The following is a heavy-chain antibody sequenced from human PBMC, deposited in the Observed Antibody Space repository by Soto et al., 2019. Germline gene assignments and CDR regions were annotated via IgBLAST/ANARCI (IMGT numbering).Heavy chain of an antibody. V-gene: IGHV1-2*02. Sequence: ASVKVSCKASGYTFTGYYMHWVRQAPGQGLEWMGWINPNSGGTNYAQKFQGRGTMTRDTSISTAYMELSRMRSDDTAVYYCARELVGATRVGSFDYWGQGTLVTVSS. CDR2: INPNSGGT. D-gene: IGHD1-26*01. CDR3: ARELVGATRVGSFDY. CDR1: GYTFTGYY. J-gene: IGHJ4*02.